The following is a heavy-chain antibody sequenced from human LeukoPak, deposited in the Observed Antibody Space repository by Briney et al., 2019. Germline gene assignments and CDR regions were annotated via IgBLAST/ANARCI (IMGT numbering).Heavy chain of an antibody. CDR2: IYSDGST. V-gene: IGHV3-66*01. J-gene: IGHJ5*02. CDR1: GLAVSSNF. Sequence: GGSLRLSCAASGLAVSSNFMSWVRQAPGKGLEWVSTIYSDGSTAYADSVKGRFNVSRDNAKNSVYLQMKSLTAEDTAMYYCARDSVIDGSWKGVGWLDPWGQGTLVTVSS. CDR3: ARDSVIDGSWKGVGWLDP. D-gene: IGHD2-21*01.